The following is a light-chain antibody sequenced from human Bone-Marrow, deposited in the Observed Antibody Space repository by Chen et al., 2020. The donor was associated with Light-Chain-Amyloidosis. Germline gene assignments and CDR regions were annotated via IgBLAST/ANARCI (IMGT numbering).Light chain of an antibody. Sequence: IQLTQSPSSLSASEGDRVTITCRASQDIASYLAWYQQKPGKAPKLLIHAASTLHSGVPSRFSGSGSGTDCTLTISSLQAEDFATYYCQQLNFLPPTFGPGTKVDMK. V-gene: IGKV1-9*01. CDR2: AAS. J-gene: IGKJ3*01. CDR1: QDIASY. CDR3: QQLNFLPPT.